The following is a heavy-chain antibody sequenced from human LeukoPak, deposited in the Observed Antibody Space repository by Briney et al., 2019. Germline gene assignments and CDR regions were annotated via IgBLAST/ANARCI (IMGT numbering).Heavy chain of an antibody. CDR2: INPNSGGT. CDR3: ARVPDDSGGYYFILGAFDI. Sequence: ASVKVSCKASGYTFTGYYMHWVRQAPGQGLEWMGWINPNSGGTNYAQKFQGRVTMTRDTSISTAYMELSRLRSDDTAVYYCARVPDDSGGYYFILGAFDIWGLGTMVTVSS. J-gene: IGHJ3*02. V-gene: IGHV1-2*02. D-gene: IGHD3-22*01. CDR1: GYTFTGYY.